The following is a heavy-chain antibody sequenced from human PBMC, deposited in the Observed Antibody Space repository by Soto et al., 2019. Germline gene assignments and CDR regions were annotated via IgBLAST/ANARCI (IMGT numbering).Heavy chain of an antibody. Sequence: QVQLVESGGGVVQPGTSLRLTCAGSGFTFSRNGMHWVRQAPGKGLEWVALVSYDGSQKYYVDSVKGRFTISRDNSENTLYLQMNSLRPEDTAVSYCARWVGGSMSDNSGKYDSWGQGTLVTVSS. CDR3: ARWVGGSMSDNSGKYDS. CDR2: VSYDGSQK. CDR1: GFTFSRNG. V-gene: IGHV3-30*03. D-gene: IGHD3-22*01. J-gene: IGHJ5*01.